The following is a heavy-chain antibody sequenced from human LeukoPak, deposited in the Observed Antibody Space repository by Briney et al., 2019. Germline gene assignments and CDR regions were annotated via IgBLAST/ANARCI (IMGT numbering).Heavy chain of an antibody. V-gene: IGHV3-7*01. Sequence: GGSLRLSCAASGPTFRSYWMSWVRQAPGKGLEWVANIKHDGSVQNYVDSVKGRFTISRDNAANSLYLQMNSLRAEDTAVYYCATTFPYCSGGSCALGGQGTLVTVSS. D-gene: IGHD2-15*01. J-gene: IGHJ4*02. CDR2: IKHDGSVQ. CDR1: GPTFRSYW. CDR3: ATTFPYCSGGSCAL.